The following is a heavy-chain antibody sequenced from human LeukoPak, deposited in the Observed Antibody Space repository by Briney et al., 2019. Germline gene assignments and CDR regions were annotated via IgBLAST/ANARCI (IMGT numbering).Heavy chain of an antibody. Sequence: GGSLRLSCAASGFTFSSYWMHWVRQAPGKGLVWVSRINSDGSSTSYADSVKGRFTISRGNAKNTLYLQMNSLRAEDTAVYYCERVRGLAAVGITPYYYSGREVWGQGPRVTVPS. CDR1: GFTFSSYW. CDR2: INSDGSST. V-gene: IGHV3-74*01. D-gene: IGHD6-13*01. J-gene: IGHJ6*02. CDR3: ERVRGLAAVGITPYYYSGREV.